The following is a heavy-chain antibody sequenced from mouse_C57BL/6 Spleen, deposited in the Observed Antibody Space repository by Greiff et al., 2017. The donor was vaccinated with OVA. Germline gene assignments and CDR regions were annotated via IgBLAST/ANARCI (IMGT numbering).Heavy chain of an antibody. CDR1: GFTFSDYG. V-gene: IGHV5-17*01. CDR3: ARGLLAWFAY. D-gene: IGHD1-1*01. CDR2: ISRGGSTT. J-gene: IGHJ3*01. Sequence: EVQLVESGGGLVKPGGSLKLSCAASGFTFSDYGMRWVRQAPETGLAWVAYISRGGSTTYYADTVKGRFTISRDNAKNTLFLHKTSLRSEDTAMYDCARGLLAWFAYWGKGTLVTVS.